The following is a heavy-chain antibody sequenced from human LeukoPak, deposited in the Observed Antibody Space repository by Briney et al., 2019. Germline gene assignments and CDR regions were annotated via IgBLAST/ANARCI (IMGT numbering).Heavy chain of an antibody. D-gene: IGHD3-10*01. V-gene: IGHV3-48*02. CDR3: ARDSMVRGVIITFDY. J-gene: IGHJ4*02. CDR1: GFTFSSYS. Sequence: GGSLRLSCAASGFTFSSYSVNWVRQAPGKGLEWVSYISSSSSTIYYADSVKGRLTISRDNAKNSLYLQMNSLRDEDTAVYYCARDSMVRGVIITFDYWGQGTLGTLSS. CDR2: ISSSSSTI.